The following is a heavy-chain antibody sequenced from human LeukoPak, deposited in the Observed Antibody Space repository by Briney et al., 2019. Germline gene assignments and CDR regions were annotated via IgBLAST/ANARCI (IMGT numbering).Heavy chain of an antibody. CDR3: ASLNCGGDCYSGVPT. Sequence: GASVKVSCKASGGTFSSYAISWVRQAPGQGLEWMGGIIPIFGTANYAQKFQGRVTITADESTSTAYMELSSLRSEDTAVYYCASLNCGGDCYSGVPTWGQGTLVTVSS. D-gene: IGHD2-21*01. CDR2: IIPIFGTA. J-gene: IGHJ5*02. V-gene: IGHV1-69*01. CDR1: GGTFSSYA.